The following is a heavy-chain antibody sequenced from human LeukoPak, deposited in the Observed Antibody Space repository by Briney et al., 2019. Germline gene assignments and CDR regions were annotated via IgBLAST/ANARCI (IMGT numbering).Heavy chain of an antibody. CDR2: IVVGSGNT. CDR1: GFTFTSSA. J-gene: IGHJ4*02. CDR3: AVEYSSSSGFDY. Sequence: SVKVSCKASGFTFTSSAMQWVRQARGLRLEWIGWIVVGSGNTNYAQKFQERVTITRDMSTSTAYMELSSLRSEDTAVYYCAVEYSSSSGFDYWGQGTLVTVSS. D-gene: IGHD6-6*01. V-gene: IGHV1-58*02.